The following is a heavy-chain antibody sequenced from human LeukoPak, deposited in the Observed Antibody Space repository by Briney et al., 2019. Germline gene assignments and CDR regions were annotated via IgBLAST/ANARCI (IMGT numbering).Heavy chain of an antibody. D-gene: IGHD3-22*01. Sequence: GGSLRLSCAASGFTFSSYAMSWVRQAPGKRLECVSAISGSGGSTYYADSVKGRFTLSRDNSKNTLYLQMNSLRAEDTAIYYCAREYYSTGIVVDPRPFDLWGQGTKVTVSS. J-gene: IGHJ3*01. CDR1: GFTFSSYA. CDR2: ISGSGGST. V-gene: IGHV3-23*01. CDR3: AREYYSTGIVVDPRPFDL.